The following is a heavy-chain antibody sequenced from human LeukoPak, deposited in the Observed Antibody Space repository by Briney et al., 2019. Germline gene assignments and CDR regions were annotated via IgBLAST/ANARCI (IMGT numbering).Heavy chain of an antibody. CDR2: IYDSGST. V-gene: IGHV4-61*01. CDR1: GASVSDGNYY. Sequence: SETLSLTCSVSGASVSDGNYYWSWIRQPPGRGLEWIGYIYDSGSTNYNPSLKSRVTISVDTSKNQFSLKLSSVTAADTAVYYCARGGSGYDSFYYYGMDVWGQGTTVTVSS. J-gene: IGHJ6*02. D-gene: IGHD5-12*01. CDR3: ARGGSGYDSFYYYGMDV.